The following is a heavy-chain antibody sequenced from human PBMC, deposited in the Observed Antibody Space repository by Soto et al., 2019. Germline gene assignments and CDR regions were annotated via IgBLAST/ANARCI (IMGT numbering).Heavy chain of an antibody. D-gene: IGHD3-10*01. CDR2: VYSNGNT. Sequence: SETLSLTCTVSDGSLTTNKYAWTWIRQNPEKGLEWIGYVYSNGNTRSSPSLQSRVSMSVDTSKSHFTLRLSSVTAAYTAVYFCARAAYFRPAGSYYFGCWGQGTLGTVSS. CDR3: ARAAYFRPAGSYYFGC. V-gene: IGHV4-31*03. CDR1: DGSLTTNKYA. J-gene: IGHJ4*02.